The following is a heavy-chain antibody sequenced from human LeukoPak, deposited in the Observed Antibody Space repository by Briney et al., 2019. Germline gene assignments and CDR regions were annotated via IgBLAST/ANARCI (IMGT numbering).Heavy chain of an antibody. CDR3: AKAYSGYDLLFRKNGPDAFDI. J-gene: IGHJ3*02. D-gene: IGHD5-12*01. CDR1: GFTFSSYG. V-gene: IGHV3-30*02. Sequence: GGSLRLSCAASGFTFSSYGMHWVRQAPGKGLEWVAFTRYDGSNKYYADSVKGRFTISRDNSKNTLYLQMNSLRAEDTAVYYCAKAYSGYDLLFRKNGPDAFDIWSQGTMVTVSS. CDR2: TRYDGSNK.